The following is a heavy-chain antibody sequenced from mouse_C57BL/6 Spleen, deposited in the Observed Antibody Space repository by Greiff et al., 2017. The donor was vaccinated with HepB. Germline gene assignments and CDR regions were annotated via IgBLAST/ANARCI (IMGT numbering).Heavy chain of an antibody. CDR1: GYSFTGYY. J-gene: IGHJ4*01. D-gene: IGHD1-1*01. CDR3: ARKGLTTVVAYYAMDY. V-gene: IGHV1-42*01. Sequence: EVQLQESGPELVKPGASVKISCKASGYSFTGYYMNWVKQSPEKSLEWIGEINPSTGGTTYNQKFKAKATLTVDKSSSTAYMQLKSLTSEDSAVYYCARKGLTTVVAYYAMDYWGQGTSVTVSS. CDR2: INPSTGGT.